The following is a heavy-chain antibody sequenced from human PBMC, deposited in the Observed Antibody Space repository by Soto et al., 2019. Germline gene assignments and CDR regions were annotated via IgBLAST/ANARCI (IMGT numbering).Heavy chain of an antibody. CDR3: ARHGGYCSGGSCYGGAYYFDY. CDR2: IYYSGST. V-gene: IGHV4-39*01. D-gene: IGHD2-15*01. J-gene: IGHJ4*02. Sequence: SETLSLTCTVSGGSISSSSYYWGWIRQPPGKGLEWIGSIYYSGSTYYNPSLKSRVTISVDTSKNQFSLKLSSVTAADTAVYYCARHGGYCSGGSCYGGAYYFDYWGQGTLVTVSS. CDR1: GGSISSSSYY.